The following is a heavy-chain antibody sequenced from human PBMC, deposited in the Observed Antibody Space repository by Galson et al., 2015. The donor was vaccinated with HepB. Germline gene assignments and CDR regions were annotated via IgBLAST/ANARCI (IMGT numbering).Heavy chain of an antibody. D-gene: IGHD6-13*01. J-gene: IGHJ6*02. V-gene: IGHV3-30-3*01. Sequence: SLRLSCAASGFTFSSYAMHWVRQAPGKGLEWVAVISYDGSNKYYADSVKGRFTISRDNSKNTLYLQMNSLRAEDTAVYYCAREGKSRSAYGMDVWGQGTTVTVSS. CDR3: AREGKSRSAYGMDV. CDR2: ISYDGSNK. CDR1: GFTFSSYA.